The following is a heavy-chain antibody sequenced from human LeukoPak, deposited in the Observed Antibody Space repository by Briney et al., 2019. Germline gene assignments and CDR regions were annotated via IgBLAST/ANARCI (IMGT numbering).Heavy chain of an antibody. D-gene: IGHD5-18*01. V-gene: IGHV1-69*05. J-gene: IGHJ4*02. Sequence: GASVKVSCKASGGTFSSYAISWVRQAPGQGLEWMGRIIPIFGTANYAQKFHGRVTITTDESTSTAYMELSSLRSEDTAVYYCARCRIVLIDTAMVNGYFDYWGQGTLVTVSS. CDR1: GGTFSSYA. CDR3: ARCRIVLIDTAMVNGYFDY. CDR2: IIPIFGTA.